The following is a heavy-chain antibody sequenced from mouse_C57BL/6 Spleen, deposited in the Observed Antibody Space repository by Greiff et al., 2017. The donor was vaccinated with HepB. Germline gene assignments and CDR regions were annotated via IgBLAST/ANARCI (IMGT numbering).Heavy chain of an antibody. J-gene: IGHJ2*01. V-gene: IGHV1-55*01. D-gene: IGHD1-1*01. CDR1: GYTFTSYW. Sequence: VQLQQPGAELVKPGASVKMSCKASGYTFTSYWITWVKQRPGQGLEWIGDIYPGSGSTNYNEKFKSKATLTVDTSSSTAYMQLSSLTSEDSALYYCARSTTTVVASDYWGQGTTLTVSS. CDR3: ARSTTTVVASDY. CDR2: IYPGSGST.